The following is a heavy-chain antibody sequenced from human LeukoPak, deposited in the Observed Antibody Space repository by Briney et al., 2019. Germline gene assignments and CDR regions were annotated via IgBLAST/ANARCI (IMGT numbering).Heavy chain of an antibody. CDR2: ISANGRST. Sequence: GGSLRLSCAASGLIFSNYVMSWVRQAPGEGLEWVSAISANGRSTYYADSVKGRFTVSRDNSKNTLYLQMNRLRDEDTAVYYCAKDLYSSSSDYWGQGTLVTVSS. D-gene: IGHD6-6*01. CDR3: AKDLYSSSSDY. J-gene: IGHJ4*02. CDR1: GLIFSNYV. V-gene: IGHV3-23*01.